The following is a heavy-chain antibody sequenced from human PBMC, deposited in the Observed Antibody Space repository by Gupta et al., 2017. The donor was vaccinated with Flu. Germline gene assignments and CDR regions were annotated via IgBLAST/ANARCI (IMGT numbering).Heavy chain of an antibody. V-gene: IGHV1-58*01. J-gene: IGHJ5*02. CDR1: GLTFTRSA. Sequence: GLTFTRSAVQWVRQTRGQRLEWIGGIVVGSGNTNYEKKFQERLTISREMSTGTAYMERSSLTFEDTAVYYCGEALVGCSGNNGYPPWGQGTLVTVSS. CDR3: GEALVGCSGNNGYPP. CDR2: IVVGSGNT. D-gene: IGHD2-15*01.